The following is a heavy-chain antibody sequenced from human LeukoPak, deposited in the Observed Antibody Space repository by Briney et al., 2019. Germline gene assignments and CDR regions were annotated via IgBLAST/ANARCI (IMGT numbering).Heavy chain of an antibody. CDR1: GFTFGDYA. V-gene: IGHV3-49*04. CDR3: TRAGWPRVDIVATS. CDR2: IRSKAYGGTT. J-gene: IGHJ5*02. Sequence: GGSLRLSCTASGFTFGDYAMSWVRQAPGKGLEWVGFIRSKAYGGTTEYAASVNGRFTISRDDSKSIAYLQMNSLKTEDTAVYYCTRAGWPRVDIVATSWGQGTLVTVSS. D-gene: IGHD5-12*01.